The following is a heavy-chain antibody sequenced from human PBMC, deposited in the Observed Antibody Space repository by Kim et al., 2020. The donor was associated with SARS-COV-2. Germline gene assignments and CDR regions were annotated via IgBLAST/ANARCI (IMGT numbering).Heavy chain of an antibody. CDR3: ARDRSIVVVPAAMGY. CDR2: ISAYNGNT. V-gene: IGHV1-18*01. D-gene: IGHD2-2*01. J-gene: IGHJ4*02. Sequence: ASVKVSCKASGYTFTSYGISWVRQAPGQGLEWMGWISAYNGNTNYAQKLQGRVTMTTDTSTSTAYMELRSLRSDDTAVYYCARDRSIVVVPAAMGYWGQGTLVTVSS. CDR1: GYTFTSYG.